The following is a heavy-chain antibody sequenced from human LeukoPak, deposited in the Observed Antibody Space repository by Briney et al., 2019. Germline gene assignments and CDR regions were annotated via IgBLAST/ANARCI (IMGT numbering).Heavy chain of an antibody. J-gene: IGHJ4*02. CDR3: ARGSMIVVAEFDY. D-gene: IGHD3-22*01. V-gene: IGHV3-21*01. CDR1: GFTFSSYS. Sequence: PGGSLRLSCAASGFTFSSYSMNWVRQAPGKGLGWVSSISSSSSYIYYADSVKGRFTISRDNAKNSLYLQMNSLRAEDTAVYYCARGSMIVVAEFDYWGQGTLVTVSS. CDR2: ISSSSSYI.